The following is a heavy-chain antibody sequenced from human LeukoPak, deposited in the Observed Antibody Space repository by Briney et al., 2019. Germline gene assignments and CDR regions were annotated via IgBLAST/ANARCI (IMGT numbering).Heavy chain of an antibody. CDR3: ARARHDVVVKNGMDV. J-gene: IGHJ6*02. CDR2: INHSGST. CDR1: GGSFSGYY. V-gene: IGHV4-34*01. Sequence: PSETLSLTCAVYGGSFSGYYWSWIRQPPGKGLEWIGEINHSGSTNYNPSLKSRVTISVDTSENQFSLKLSSVTAADTAVYYCARARHDVVVKNGMDVWGQGTTVTVSS. D-gene: IGHD2-21*01.